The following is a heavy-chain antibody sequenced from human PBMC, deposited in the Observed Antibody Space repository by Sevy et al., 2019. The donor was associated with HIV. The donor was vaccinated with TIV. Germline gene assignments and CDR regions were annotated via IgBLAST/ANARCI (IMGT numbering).Heavy chain of an antibody. CDR1: GFTFSSYN. V-gene: IGHV3-48*01. J-gene: IGHJ4*02. CDR3: ARYLALTHLISSWYAGIFDY. D-gene: IGHD6-13*01. Sequence: GGYLRLSCAASGFTFSSYNMNWVRQAPGKGLEWVSYISSRSSTIYYADSVKGRFTVSRDNAKNSLYLQMNSLGAEDTAVYYRARYLALTHLISSWYAGIFDYWGQGTLVTVSS. CDR2: ISSRSSTI.